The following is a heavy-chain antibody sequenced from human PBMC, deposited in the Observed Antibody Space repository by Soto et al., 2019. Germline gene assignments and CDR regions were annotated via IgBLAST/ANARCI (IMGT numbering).Heavy chain of an antibody. D-gene: IGHD1-1*01. J-gene: IGHJ4*02. CDR2: TNSDGSST. Sequence: EVQLVESGGGLVQPGGSLRLSCAASGFTFSSYWMHWVRPAPGQGLVWVSRTNSDGSSTSYADSVKGRFTISRDNAKNTLYLQISRLRAVDTAVYYCVRDNWNSCWGQGTLVTVCS. V-gene: IGHV3-74*01. CDR1: GFTFSSYW. CDR3: VRDNWNSC.